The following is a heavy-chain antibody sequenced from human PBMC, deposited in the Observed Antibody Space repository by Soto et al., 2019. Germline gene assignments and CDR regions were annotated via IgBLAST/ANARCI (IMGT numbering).Heavy chain of an antibody. D-gene: IGHD6-13*01. CDR3: TGISAY. Sequence: GESLKISCAASGFTFSGSAMHWVRQASGKGLEWVGRIRSKANNYATAYAVSVNGRFTISRDDSKNTAYLQMNNLETEDTAVYFCTGISAYWGQGTLVTVSS. V-gene: IGHV3-73*01. J-gene: IGHJ4*02. CDR1: GFTFSGSA. CDR2: IRSKANNYAT.